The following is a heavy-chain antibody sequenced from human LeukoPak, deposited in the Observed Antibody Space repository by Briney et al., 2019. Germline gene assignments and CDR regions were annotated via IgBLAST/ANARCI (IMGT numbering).Heavy chain of an antibody. CDR3: ARTSTLTYYYDSSGYPPNNDAFDI. CDR1: GGSISSYC. CDR2: IYTSGST. J-gene: IGHJ3*02. Sequence: SETLSLTCTVSGGSISSYCRSWIRQPAGKGLEWIGRIYTSGSTNYNPSLKSRVTMSVDTSKNQFSLKLSSVTAADTAVYYCARTSTLTYYYDSSGYPPNNDAFDIWGQGTMVTVSS. D-gene: IGHD3-22*01. V-gene: IGHV4-4*07.